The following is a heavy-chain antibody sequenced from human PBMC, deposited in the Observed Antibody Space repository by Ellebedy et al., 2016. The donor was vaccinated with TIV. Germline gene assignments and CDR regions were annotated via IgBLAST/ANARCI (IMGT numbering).Heavy chain of an antibody. CDR3: AKGSIAATGTCFDR. V-gene: IGHV3-9*01. Sequence: GGSLRLSCAASGFTFGDYAMHWVRQAPGMGLEWVSGISWNSGSMNYADSVKGRFTISRDNSKNYLYLQLNSLRAEDTAFYYCAKGSIAATGTCFDRWGQGTLVTVSS. J-gene: IGHJ4*02. CDR1: GFTFGDYA. CDR2: ISWNSGSM. D-gene: IGHD6-13*01.